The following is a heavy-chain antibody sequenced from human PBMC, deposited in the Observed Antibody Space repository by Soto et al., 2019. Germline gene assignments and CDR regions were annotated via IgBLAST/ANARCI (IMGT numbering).Heavy chain of an antibody. CDR2: IFYSGST. Sequence: QVQLQESGPGLVKPSETLSLTCTVSGGSISSYYWSWIRQPPGKGLEWIGYIFYSGSTNYNPSLKIRVIISVDTSKNQVSLKLSSVTAADTAVYWCARDGNIAAAGMGFDYWGQGTLVTVSS. D-gene: IGHD6-13*01. J-gene: IGHJ4*02. V-gene: IGHV4-59*01. CDR1: GGSISSYY. CDR3: ARDGNIAAAGMGFDY.